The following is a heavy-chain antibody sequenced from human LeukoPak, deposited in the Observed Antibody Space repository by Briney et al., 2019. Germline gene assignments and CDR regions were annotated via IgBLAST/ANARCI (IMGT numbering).Heavy chain of an antibody. CDR2: ISAYNGNT. Sequence: ASVKVSCKASGYTFTSYGISWVRQAPGQGLEWMGWISAYNGNTNYAQKLQGRVTMTTDTSTSTAYMELRSLRSDDTAVYYCARHRVNYGDYPEENWFDPWGQGTLVTVSS. V-gene: IGHV1-18*01. CDR1: GYTFTSYG. J-gene: IGHJ5*02. D-gene: IGHD4-17*01. CDR3: ARHRVNYGDYPEENWFDP.